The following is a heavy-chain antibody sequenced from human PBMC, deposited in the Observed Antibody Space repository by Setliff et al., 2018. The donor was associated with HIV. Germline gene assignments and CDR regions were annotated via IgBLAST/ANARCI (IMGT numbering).Heavy chain of an antibody. Sequence: SETLSLTCAVSAYSISSGYYWGWIRQPPGKGLEWIGSIYHSGSTYYNPSLMSRVTISVDTSKNQFSLKLRSVTAADTAVYYCARIGSGWSAGWFDPWGQGTLVTVSS. CDR2: IYHSGST. D-gene: IGHD6-13*01. J-gene: IGHJ5*02. V-gene: IGHV4-38-2*01. CDR3: ARIGSGWSAGWFDP. CDR1: AYSISSGYY.